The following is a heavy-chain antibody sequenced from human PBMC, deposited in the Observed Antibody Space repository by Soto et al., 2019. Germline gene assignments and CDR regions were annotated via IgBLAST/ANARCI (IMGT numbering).Heavy chain of an antibody. D-gene: IGHD3-22*01. CDR1: GGSISSSSYY. J-gene: IGHJ4*02. CDR2: IYYSGST. Sequence: PSETLSLTCTVSGGSISSSSYYWGWIRQPPGKGLEWIGSIYYSGSTYYNPSLKGQVTISVDTSKNQFSLKLSSVTAADTAVYYCARHARSYYASSGYWPNDLDDWGQGTLVTVSS. CDR3: ARHARSYYASSGYWPNDLDD. V-gene: IGHV4-39*01.